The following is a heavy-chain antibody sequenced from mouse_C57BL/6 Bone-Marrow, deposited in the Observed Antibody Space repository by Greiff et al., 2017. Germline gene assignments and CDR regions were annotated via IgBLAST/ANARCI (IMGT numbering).Heavy chain of an antibody. D-gene: IGHD2-4*01. Sequence: QVQLHQPGAELVKPGASVKLSCKASGYTFTSYWMHWVKQRPGQGLEWIGMFHPNSGSTNYNEKFKSKATLTVDKSSSTAYMQLSSLTSEDSAVYYCAGGLRDYYAMDYWGQGTSVTVSS. CDR2: FHPNSGST. V-gene: IGHV1-64*01. CDR3: AGGLRDYYAMDY. J-gene: IGHJ4*01. CDR1: GYTFTSYW.